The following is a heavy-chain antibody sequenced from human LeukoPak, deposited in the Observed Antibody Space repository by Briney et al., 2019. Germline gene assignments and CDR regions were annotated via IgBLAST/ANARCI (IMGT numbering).Heavy chain of an antibody. Sequence: GGSLRLSCAASGFTFSSYSMNWVRQAPGKGLEWVSSISSSSSYIYYADSVKGRFTISRDNAKNSLYLQMNSLRAEDTAVYYCAKQAELGYCSGGSRSFDYWGQGTLVTVSS. D-gene: IGHD2-15*01. V-gene: IGHV3-21*01. CDR3: AKQAELGYCSGGSRSFDY. CDR1: GFTFSSYS. CDR2: ISSSSSYI. J-gene: IGHJ4*02.